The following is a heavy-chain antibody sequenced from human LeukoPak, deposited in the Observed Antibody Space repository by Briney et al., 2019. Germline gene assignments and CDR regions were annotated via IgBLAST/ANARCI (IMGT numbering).Heavy chain of an antibody. J-gene: IGHJ4*02. D-gene: IGHD5-24*01. Sequence: GGSLRLSCAASGFTFSSYSMNWGRQAPGKGLEWVSSISSSSSYIYYADSVKGRFTISRDNAKNSLYLQMNSLRAEDTAVYYCAREGRDGYNYNYWGQGTLVTVSS. V-gene: IGHV3-21*01. CDR1: GFTFSSYS. CDR3: AREGRDGYNYNY. CDR2: ISSSSSYI.